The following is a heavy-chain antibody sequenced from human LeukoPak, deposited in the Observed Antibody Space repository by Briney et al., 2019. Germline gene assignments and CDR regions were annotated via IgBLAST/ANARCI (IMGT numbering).Heavy chain of an antibody. V-gene: IGHV4-39*07. CDR2: IYHSGST. D-gene: IGHD6-13*01. J-gene: IGHJ4*02. CDR3: ARGGSSYSSSWYPI. CDR1: GGSISSRSYY. Sequence: SETLSLTCTVSGGSISSRSYYWGWIRQPPGKGLEWIGYIYHSGSTYYNPSLKSRVTISVDRSKNQFSLKLSSVTAADTAVYYCARGGSSYSSSWYPIWGQGTLVTVSS.